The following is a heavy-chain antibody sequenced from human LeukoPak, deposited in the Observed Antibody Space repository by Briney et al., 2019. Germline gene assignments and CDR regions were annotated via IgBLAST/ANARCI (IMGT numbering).Heavy chain of an antibody. CDR3: ARGRGDPHEYDY. CDR1: GFTVSRNS. J-gene: IGHJ4*02. CDR2: IYSGGTI. V-gene: IGHV3-66*01. D-gene: IGHD3-10*01. Sequence: PGGSLRLSCVVSGFTVSRNSMSWVRQAPGKGLEWVSVIYSGGTIYYPDSVKGRFTISRDNSKNTLYLQMNSLRAEDTAIYYCARGRGDPHEYDYWGQGVLVTVSS.